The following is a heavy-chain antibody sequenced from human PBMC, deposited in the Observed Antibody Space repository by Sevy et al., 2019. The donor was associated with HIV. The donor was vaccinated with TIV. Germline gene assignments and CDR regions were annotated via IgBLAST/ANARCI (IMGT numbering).Heavy chain of an antibody. V-gene: IGHV3-48*01. CDR3: ARFGSGLGQPFDY. CDR2: ISSISSTI. CDR1: GFTFSSYS. J-gene: IGHJ4*02. D-gene: IGHD3-10*01. Sequence: GGSLRLSCAASGFTFSSYSMNGVRQAPRKGLEWVSYISSISSTIYYADSVKGRLTISRDNAKNSLYLQMNSLRAEDTAVYYCARFGSGLGQPFDYWGQGTLVTVSS.